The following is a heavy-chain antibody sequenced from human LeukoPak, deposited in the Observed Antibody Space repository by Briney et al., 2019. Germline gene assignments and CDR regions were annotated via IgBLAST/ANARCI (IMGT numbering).Heavy chain of an antibody. CDR3: ARSMGDWFDP. V-gene: IGHV4-4*07. Sequence: SQTLSLTCAVSGGSISSYYWSWIWQPAGQGLDLIGRICTSGSTKYNTSLKSPVTMSIVTCKNQFSLKLSSVPDAVTAVYNCARSMGDWFDPWGQGTLVTVSS. CDR2: ICTSGST. J-gene: IGHJ5*02. D-gene: IGHD3-16*01. CDR1: GGSISSYY.